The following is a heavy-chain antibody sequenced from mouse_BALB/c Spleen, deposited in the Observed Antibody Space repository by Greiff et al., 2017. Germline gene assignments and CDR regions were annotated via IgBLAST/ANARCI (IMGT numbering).Heavy chain of an antibody. CDR2: IDPANGNT. CDR1: GFNIKDTY. D-gene: IGHD1-2*01. Sequence: EVKLVESGAELVKPGASVKLSCTASGFNIKDTYMHWVKQRPEQGLEWIGRIDPANGNTKYDPKFQGKATITADTSSNTAYLQLSSLTSEDTAVYYCARSFDFGWFAYWGQGTLVTVSA. J-gene: IGHJ3*01. V-gene: IGHV14-3*02. CDR3: ARSFDFGWFAY.